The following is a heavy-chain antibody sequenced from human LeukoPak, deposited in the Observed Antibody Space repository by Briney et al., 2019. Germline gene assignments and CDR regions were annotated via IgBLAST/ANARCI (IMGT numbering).Heavy chain of an antibody. Sequence: GGSLRLSCAPSGFTFSRHGMHWVRQAPGKGLEWVAIISNDGSRKYYAHSVEGRFTISRDNSKNTLYLQIDSLRAEDTAVYYCARDRAWNYFDYWGQGTLVTVSS. CDR1: GFTFSRHG. CDR2: ISNDGSRK. V-gene: IGHV3-30*03. D-gene: IGHD3-3*01. CDR3: ARDRAWNYFDY. J-gene: IGHJ4*02.